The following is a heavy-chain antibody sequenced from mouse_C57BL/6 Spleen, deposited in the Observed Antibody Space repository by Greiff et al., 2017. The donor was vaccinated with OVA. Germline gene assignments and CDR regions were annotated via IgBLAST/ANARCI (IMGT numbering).Heavy chain of an antibody. D-gene: IGHD2-1*01. CDR1: GYTFTEYT. J-gene: IGHJ2*01. V-gene: IGHV1-62-2*01. CDR3: ARHEERGNGNYPYDY. Sequence: QVQLKESGAELVKPGASVKLSCKASGYTFTEYTIHWVKQRSGQGLEWIGWFYPGSGSIKYNEKFKDKATLTADKSSSTVYMELSRLTSEDSAVYFCARHEERGNGNYPYDYWGQGTTLTVSS. CDR2: FYPGSGSI.